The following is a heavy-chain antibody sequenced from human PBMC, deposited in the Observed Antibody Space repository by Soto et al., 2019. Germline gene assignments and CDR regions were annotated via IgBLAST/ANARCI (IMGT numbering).Heavy chain of an antibody. CDR1: GFGFDEYG. D-gene: IGHD4-17*01. CDR3: ARDHRWGYDYGDYGDS. Sequence: EVYLVESGGGVVRPGVSLRLSCAASGFGFDEYGMSWVRQGPGKGLEWVSGINRHGDSTGYAESVKGRFTISRDNAKNSLYLQMTGLRAEDTAFYYCARDHRWGYDYGDYGDSWGQGTLVTVSS. V-gene: IGHV3-20*04. CDR2: INRHGDST. J-gene: IGHJ4*02.